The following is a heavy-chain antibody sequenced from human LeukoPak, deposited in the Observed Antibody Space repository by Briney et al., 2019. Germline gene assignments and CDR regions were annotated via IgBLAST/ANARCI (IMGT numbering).Heavy chain of an antibody. Sequence: ASVKVSCKASGYTFTSYGISWVRQAPGQGLEWMGWISAYNGNTNYAQKLQGRVTMTTDTSTSTAYMELRSLRSDDTAVYYCARIYGYSSGWLGYYYYYMDVWGKGTAVTVSS. J-gene: IGHJ6*03. CDR3: ARIYGYSSGWLGYYYYYMDV. CDR1: GYTFTSYG. CDR2: ISAYNGNT. D-gene: IGHD6-19*01. V-gene: IGHV1-18*01.